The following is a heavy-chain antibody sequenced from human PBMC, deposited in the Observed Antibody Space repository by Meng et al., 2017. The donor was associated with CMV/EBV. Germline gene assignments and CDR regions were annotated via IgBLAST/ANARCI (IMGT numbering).Heavy chain of an antibody. V-gene: IGHV1-8*03. CDR3: AKARSKHSSGWYPNCNDY. J-gene: IGHJ4*02. CDR2: MNPNSGNT. D-gene: IGHD6-19*01. Sequence: ASVTVSCKASGYTFTGYYMHWVRQAPGQGLEWMGWMNPNSGNTGYAQKFQGRVNITRNTSISTAYMELSSLRSEDTAVYYCAKARSKHSSGWYPNCNDYWGQGTLVTVSS. CDR1: GYTFTGYY.